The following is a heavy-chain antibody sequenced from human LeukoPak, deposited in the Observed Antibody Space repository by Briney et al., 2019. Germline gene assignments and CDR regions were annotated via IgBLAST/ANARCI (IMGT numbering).Heavy chain of an antibody. D-gene: IGHD4-17*01. CDR3: ARGLTTVTTSPNWYFDL. Sequence: PSETLSLTCTVSGYSISSGYYWGWIRQPPGKGLEWIGSIYHSGSTYYNPSLKSRVTISVDTSKNQFSLKLSSVTAADTAMYYCARGLTTVTTSPNWYFDLWGRGTLVTVSS. J-gene: IGHJ2*01. V-gene: IGHV4-38-2*02. CDR1: GYSISSGYY. CDR2: IYHSGST.